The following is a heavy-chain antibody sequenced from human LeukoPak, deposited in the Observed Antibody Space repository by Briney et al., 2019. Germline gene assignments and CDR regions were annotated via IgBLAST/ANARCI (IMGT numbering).Heavy chain of an antibody. Sequence: TSETLSLTCAVYGGSFSGYYWSWIRQPPGKGLEWIGEINHSGSTNYNPSLKSRVTISVDTPKNQFSLKLSSVTAADTAVYYCARGLGDSSGPDYWGQGTLVTVSS. V-gene: IGHV4-34*01. CDR1: GGSFSGYY. J-gene: IGHJ4*02. CDR2: INHSGST. D-gene: IGHD3-22*01. CDR3: ARGLGDSSGPDY.